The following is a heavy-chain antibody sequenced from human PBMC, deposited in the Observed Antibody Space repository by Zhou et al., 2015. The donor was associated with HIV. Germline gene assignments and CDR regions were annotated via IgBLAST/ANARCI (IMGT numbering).Heavy chain of an antibody. Sequence: QVQLVQSGAEVKKPGSSVKVSCKASGGTFSSYAISWVRQAPGQGLEWMGGIIPIFGTANYAQKFQGRVTITADESTSTAYMELSSLRSEDTAVYYCARDSGALHIVVVPAAIRYYYMDVWGKGTTVTVSS. CDR1: GGTFSSYA. J-gene: IGHJ6*03. CDR2: IIPIFGTA. D-gene: IGHD2-2*01. CDR3: ARDSGALHIVVVPAAIRYYYMDV. V-gene: IGHV1-69*01.